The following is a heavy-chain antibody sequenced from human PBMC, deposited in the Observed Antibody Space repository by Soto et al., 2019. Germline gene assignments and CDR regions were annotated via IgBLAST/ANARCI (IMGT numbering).Heavy chain of an antibody. D-gene: IGHD6-19*01. V-gene: IGHV3-9*01. J-gene: IGHJ4*02. CDR1: GFTFDDYA. CDR3: AKGKGRGIAVAGTFDY. CDR2: ISWNSGSI. Sequence: EVQLVEAGGGLVQPGRSLRLSCAAPGFTFDDYAMHWGRQAPGKGLEWVSGISWNSGSIGYADSVKGRFTISRDNAKNALYLQRNSLRAEDTALYYCAKGKGRGIAVAGTFDYWGQGTLVTVSS.